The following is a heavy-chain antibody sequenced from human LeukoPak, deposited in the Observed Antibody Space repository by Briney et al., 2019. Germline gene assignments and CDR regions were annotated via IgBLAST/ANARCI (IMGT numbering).Heavy chain of an antibody. J-gene: IGHJ4*02. CDR2: IYSGGST. D-gene: IGHD3-10*01. V-gene: IGHV3-53*01. CDR3: ASYNSGSYPFDY. CDR1: GFTVSSNY. Sequence: GGSLRLSCAASGFTVSSNYMSWVRQAPGKGLEWVSVIYSGGSTYYAGSVKGRFTISRDNSKNTLYLQMNSLRAEDTAVYYCASYNSGSYPFDYWGQGTLVTVSS.